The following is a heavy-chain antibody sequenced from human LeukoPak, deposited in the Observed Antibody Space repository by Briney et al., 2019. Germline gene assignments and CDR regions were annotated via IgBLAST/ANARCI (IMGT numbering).Heavy chain of an antibody. V-gene: IGHV4-39*07. J-gene: IGHJ5*02. CDR2: ISYSGNT. CDR3: ATLGGRKYYYDSSGNGP. CDR1: GGSINSGNYY. D-gene: IGHD3-22*01. Sequence: PSETLSLTCSVSGGSINSGNYYWGWIRQPPGKGLEWIGSISYSGNTYYNPSLKSRVTISVDTSKNQFSLKLSSVTAADTAVYYCATLGGRKYYYDSSGNGPWGQGTLVTVSS.